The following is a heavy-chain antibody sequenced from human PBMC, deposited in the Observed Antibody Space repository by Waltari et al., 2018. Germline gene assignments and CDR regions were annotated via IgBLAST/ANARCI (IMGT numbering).Heavy chain of an antibody. J-gene: IGHJ5*02. V-gene: IGHV4-38-2*02. CDR2: IYHSGGT. Sequence: QVQLQESGPGLVKPSETLSLTCAVSGYSISSGYYWGWIRQPPGKGLEWIGSIYHSGGTYYNPSLKSRVTISVDTSKNQFSLKLSSVTAADTAVYYCARDRAYYYGSGSFWRTHWGVSGWFDPWGQGTLVTVSS. CDR1: GYSISSGYY. CDR3: ARDRAYYYGSGSFWRTHWGVSGWFDP. D-gene: IGHD3-10*01.